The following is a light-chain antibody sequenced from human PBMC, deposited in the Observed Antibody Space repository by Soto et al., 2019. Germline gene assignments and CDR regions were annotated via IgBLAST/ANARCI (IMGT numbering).Light chain of an antibody. CDR1: QSLRSNF. V-gene: IGKV3-20*01. CDR2: DAS. CDR3: QQYDGSPRT. Sequence: EILLTQSPGTLSVSPGERATLSCTASQSLRSNFLAWYQQKPGQAPRLLMYDASSRAAGIPDRFSGSGSGTDFTLTITRLEPEDFAVYHCQQYDGSPRTFGQGTKVDIK. J-gene: IGKJ1*01.